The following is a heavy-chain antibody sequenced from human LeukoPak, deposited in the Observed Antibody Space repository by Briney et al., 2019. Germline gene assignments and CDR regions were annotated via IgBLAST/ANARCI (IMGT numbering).Heavy chain of an antibody. CDR2: IIPILGIA. J-gene: IGHJ5*02. Sequence: SVKVSCKASGGTFSSYAISWVRQAPGQGLEWMGRIIPILGIANYAQKFQGRVTITADKSTSTAYMELSSLRSEDTAVYYCARDGLELHVLSWFDPWGQGTLVTVSS. V-gene: IGHV1-69*04. CDR1: GGTFSSYA. D-gene: IGHD1-7*01. CDR3: ARDGLELHVLSWFDP.